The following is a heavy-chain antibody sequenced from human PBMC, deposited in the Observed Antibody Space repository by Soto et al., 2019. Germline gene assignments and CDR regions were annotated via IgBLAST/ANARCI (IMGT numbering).Heavy chain of an antibody. CDR3: AKDAVYNDGLWLMDH. Sequence: LRLSCTASGLPHSSFAMMWVRQAPGKGLECVSGIYGSGRGIEYADSVKGRFTISRDNSKNTVYLQMTDLRADDTAVYYCAKDAVYNDGLWLMDHWGQGTQVTVSS. V-gene: IGHV3-23*05. CDR2: IYGSGRGI. J-gene: IGHJ4*02. CDR1: GLPHSSFA. D-gene: IGHD2-21*01.